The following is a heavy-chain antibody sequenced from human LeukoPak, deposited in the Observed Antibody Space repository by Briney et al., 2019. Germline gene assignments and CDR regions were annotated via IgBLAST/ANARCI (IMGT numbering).Heavy chain of an antibody. CDR2: ICYSGSN. D-gene: IGHD1-26*01. CDR1: GGSISSYY. V-gene: IGHV4-59*01. J-gene: IGHJ3*02. Sequence: SETLSLTCTVSGGSISSYYWSWIRQPPGKGLEWIGYICYSGSNNYNPALKSRVTISVDTSKNQFSLKLSSVTAADTAVYYCARVGRWGLHDAFDIWGQGTMVTVSS. CDR3: ARVGRWGLHDAFDI.